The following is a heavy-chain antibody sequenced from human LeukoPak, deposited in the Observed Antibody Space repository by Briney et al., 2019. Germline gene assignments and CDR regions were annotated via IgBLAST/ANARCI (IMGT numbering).Heavy chain of an antibody. CDR2: IYTSGST. CDR3: VRDGGYGPPFRYYYYMDV. Sequence: PSETLSLTCTVSGGSISSYYWSWIRQPAGKGLEWIGRIYTSGSTNYNPSLKSRVPMSVDTSKNQFSLKLSSVTAADTAVYYCVRDGGYGPPFRYYYYMDVWGKGTTVTVSS. D-gene: IGHD5-12*01. CDR1: GGSISSYY. J-gene: IGHJ6*03. V-gene: IGHV4-4*07.